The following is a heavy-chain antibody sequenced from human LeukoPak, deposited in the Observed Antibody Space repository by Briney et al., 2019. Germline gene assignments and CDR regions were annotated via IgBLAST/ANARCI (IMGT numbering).Heavy chain of an antibody. Sequence: SETLSLTCAVYGGSFSGYYWSWIRQPPGKGLEWLGEINHSGSTNYNPSLKSRVPISVDTSKNQFSLKLSSVTGADPAVYYCARAIRYCSSTSCYYYYYYYYMDVWGKGTTVTVSS. CDR1: GGSFSGYY. D-gene: IGHD2-2*01. CDR3: ARAIRYCSSTSCYYYYYYYYMDV. V-gene: IGHV4-34*01. CDR2: INHSGST. J-gene: IGHJ6*03.